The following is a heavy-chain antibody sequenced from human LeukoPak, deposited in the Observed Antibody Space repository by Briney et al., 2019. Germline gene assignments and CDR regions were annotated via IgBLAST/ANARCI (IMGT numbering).Heavy chain of an antibody. Sequence: SETLSLTCAVYGVSFSGYYWSWIRQPPGKGLEWIGEINHSRRTNYNPSLKSLVTISVDTSKNQFSLKLSFVTAADTAVYYCARGVSVSPHFDYWGQGTLVTVSS. CDR3: ARGVSVSPHFDY. J-gene: IGHJ4*02. D-gene: IGHD3-10*01. V-gene: IGHV4-34*01. CDR1: GVSFSGYY. CDR2: INHSRRT.